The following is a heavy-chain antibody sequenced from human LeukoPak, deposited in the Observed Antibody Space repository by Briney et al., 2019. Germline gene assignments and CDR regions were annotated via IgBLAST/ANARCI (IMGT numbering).Heavy chain of an antibody. V-gene: IGHV3-48*02. D-gene: IGHD3-10*01. J-gene: IGHJ4*02. CDR3: AASGSFSSFGY. CDR1: GFGFTFVSYN. CDR2: ISSSSRLT. Sequence: PGGSLRLSCAASGFGFTFVSYNLNWVRQAPGKGLEWVSYISSSSRLTYYADSVKGRFTISRDNANNSLYLQMNSLTDEDTAVYYCAASGSFSSFGYWGQGTLVTVSS.